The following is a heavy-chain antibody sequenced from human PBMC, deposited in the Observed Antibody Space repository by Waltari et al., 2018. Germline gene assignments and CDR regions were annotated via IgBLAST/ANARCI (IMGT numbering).Heavy chain of an antibody. CDR1: GGSFSGYY. Sequence: QVQLQQWGAGLLKPSETLSLTCAVYGGSFSGYYWSWIRKPPGKGLEWIGEMNHSGSTNYNPSLKSRVTISVDTSKNQFSLKLSSVTAADTAVYYCARGPTVTALDYWGQGTLVTVSS. CDR3: ARGPTVTALDY. D-gene: IGHD4-17*01. V-gene: IGHV4-34*01. CDR2: MNHSGST. J-gene: IGHJ4*02.